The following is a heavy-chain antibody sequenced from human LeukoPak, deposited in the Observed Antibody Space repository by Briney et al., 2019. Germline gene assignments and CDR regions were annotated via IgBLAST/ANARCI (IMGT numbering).Heavy chain of an antibody. CDR3: ARGMGYYGSGSYHYYFDY. J-gene: IGHJ4*02. Sequence: ASVKVSCKASGYTFTNYPIHWVRQAPGQRLEWMGWINAGNGNTKCSQEFQGRVTITRDTSASTAYMELSSLRSEDMAVYYCARGMGYYGSGSYHYYFDYCGQGTLVTVSS. CDR1: GYTFTNYP. V-gene: IGHV1-3*03. D-gene: IGHD3-10*01. CDR2: INAGNGNT.